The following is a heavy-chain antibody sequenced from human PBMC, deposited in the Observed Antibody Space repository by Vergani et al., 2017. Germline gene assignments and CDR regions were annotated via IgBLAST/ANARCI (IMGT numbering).Heavy chain of an antibody. D-gene: IGHD6-6*01. J-gene: IGHJ4*02. CDR2: ISGNNDDV. V-gene: IGHV3-21*01. CDR1: GFTFSHYS. Sequence: EVQMVESGGGLVKPGGSLRLSCVASGFTFSHYSMNWVRQAPGKGLEWVSSISGNNDDVYYADSVNGRFTISIDNAKNSLYLDMSSLRAEDTAVYYCARGDSSSAALDYWGQGTLVTVSS. CDR3: ARGDSSSAALDY.